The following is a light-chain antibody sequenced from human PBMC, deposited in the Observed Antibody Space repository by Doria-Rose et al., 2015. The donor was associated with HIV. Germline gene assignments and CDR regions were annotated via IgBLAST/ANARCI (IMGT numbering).Light chain of an antibody. CDR1: QSFSSTY. J-gene: IGKJ1*01. CDR3: RQYGTSWT. CDR2: DGS. V-gene: IGKV3-20*01. Sequence: TQSPGTLSLSPGERAALSCRASQSFSSTYLAWYQQKPGQAPSLLIYDGSTRATGIPDRFSASGSGTDFTLTINRLEPEDVALYYCRQYGTSWTFGQGTKVEI.